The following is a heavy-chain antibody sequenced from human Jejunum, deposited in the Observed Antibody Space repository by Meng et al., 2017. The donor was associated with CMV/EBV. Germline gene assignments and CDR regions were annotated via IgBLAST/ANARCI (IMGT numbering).Heavy chain of an antibody. CDR1: AYTFSGYY. V-gene: IGHV1-2*02. CDR2: INPKSGAT. CDR3: AKERTDSGFDAFDV. J-gene: IGHJ3*01. Sequence: SAYTFSGYYIHWVRQAPGRGLEWMGWINPKSGATDYAQKFRGRVTVTRDTSITTAYMELSSLRSDDTAVYYCAKERTDSGFDAFDVWGQGTMVTVSS. D-gene: IGHD1-26*01.